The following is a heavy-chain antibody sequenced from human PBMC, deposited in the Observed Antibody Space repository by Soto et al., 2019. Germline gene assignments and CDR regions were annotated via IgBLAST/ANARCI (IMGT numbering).Heavy chain of an antibody. D-gene: IGHD6-13*01. V-gene: IGHV4-34*01. CDR1: GGSFSGYY. Sequence: SETLSLTCAVYGGSFSGYYWSWIRQPPGKGLEWIGEINHSGSTNYNPSLKSRVTISVDTSKNQFSLKLSSVTAADTAVYYCARRPYSSSHNWFDPWGQGTLVTVSS. CDR3: ARRPYSSSHNWFDP. CDR2: INHSGST. J-gene: IGHJ5*02.